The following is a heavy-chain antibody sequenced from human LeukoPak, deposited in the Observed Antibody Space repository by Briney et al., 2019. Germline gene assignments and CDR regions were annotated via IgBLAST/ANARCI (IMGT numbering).Heavy chain of an antibody. CDR2: ISGYDGNT. Sequence: ASVKVSCKASGGTFSSYAISWVRQAPGQGLEWMGWISGYDGNTNYAQKLRGRVTMTTDTSTSTAYMDLRSLRSDDTALYYCARTVTTSSYYFGYWGQGTLVTVSS. D-gene: IGHD4-17*01. CDR3: ARTVTTSSYYFGY. CDR1: GGTFSSYA. V-gene: IGHV1-18*01. J-gene: IGHJ4*02.